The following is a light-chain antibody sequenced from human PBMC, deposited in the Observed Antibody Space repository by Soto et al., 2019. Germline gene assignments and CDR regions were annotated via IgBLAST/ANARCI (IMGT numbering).Light chain of an antibody. CDR3: QHLNPNT. Sequence: DIQLTQSPSFLSASVGDRVTITCRASQGISSYLAWYQQKPGKAPKLLIYAASTLQSGVPSRFSGSGSGTEFTLTISSLQPEDFATYYCQHLNPNTFGQGTRLEIK. CDR1: QGISSY. J-gene: IGKJ5*01. V-gene: IGKV1-9*01. CDR2: AAS.